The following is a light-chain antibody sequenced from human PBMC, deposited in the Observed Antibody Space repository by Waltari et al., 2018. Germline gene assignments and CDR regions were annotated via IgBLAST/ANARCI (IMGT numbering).Light chain of an antibody. CDR1: QSVTSN. CDR3: QQYHNWPLT. V-gene: IGKV3-15*01. Sequence: EIVMTQSPATLSVSPGERATLSCMASQSVTSNLAWYQQEPGQAPRPLIYDASTRATEIPARYSGSGSGTEFTLTISSLQSEDFAVYYCQQYHNWPLTFAGGTKVEIK. CDR2: DAS. J-gene: IGKJ4*01.